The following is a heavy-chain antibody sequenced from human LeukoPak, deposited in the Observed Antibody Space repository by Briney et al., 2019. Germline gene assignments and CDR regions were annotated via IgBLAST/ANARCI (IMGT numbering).Heavy chain of an antibody. J-gene: IGHJ6*04. V-gene: IGHV3-48*03. CDR2: ISSSGSTI. CDR3: AELGITIIGGV. Sequence: GGFLRLSCAASGFTFSSYEMNWVRQAPGKGLEWVSYISSSGSTIYYADSVKGRFTFSRDNPKNSLYLPMNSMRAEDTAVYYCAELGITIIGGVWGKGTTVTISS. CDR1: GFTFSSYE. D-gene: IGHD3-10*02.